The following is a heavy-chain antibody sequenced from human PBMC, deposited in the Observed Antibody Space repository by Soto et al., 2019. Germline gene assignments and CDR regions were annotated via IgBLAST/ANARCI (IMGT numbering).Heavy chain of an antibody. CDR3: AKDRDSTSQASVYYFDY. V-gene: IGHV3-23*01. CDR2: ISGSGGST. CDR1: GFTFSSYA. Sequence: GGSLRLSCAASGFTFSSYAMSWVRQAPGKGLEWVSAISGSGGSTYYADSVKGRFTISRDNSKNTLYLQMNSLRAEDTAVYYCAKDRDSTSQASVYYFDYWGQGTLVTVSS. J-gene: IGHJ4*02. D-gene: IGHD2-2*01.